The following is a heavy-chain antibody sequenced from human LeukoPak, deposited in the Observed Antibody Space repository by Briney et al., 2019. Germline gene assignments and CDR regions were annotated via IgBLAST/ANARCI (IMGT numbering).Heavy chain of an antibody. CDR1: GFTFSSYA. D-gene: IGHD5-12*01. J-gene: IGHJ4*02. Sequence: PGGSLRLSCAASGFTFSSYAMSWVRQAPGKGLEWVSAISGSGGSTYYADSVKGRFTISRDNSKNTLYLQMNSLRAEDTAVYYCAKYGGAYGGYASDDYWGQGTLVTVSS. CDR3: AKYGGAYGGYASDDY. CDR2: ISGSGGST. V-gene: IGHV3-23*01.